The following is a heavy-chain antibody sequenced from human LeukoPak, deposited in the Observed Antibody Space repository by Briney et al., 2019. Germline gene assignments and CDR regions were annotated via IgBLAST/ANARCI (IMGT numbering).Heavy chain of an antibody. J-gene: IGHJ5*02. Sequence: GGSLRLSCAASGFTFSSYAMHWVRQAPGKGLEWVAVISYDGSNKYYADSVKGRFTISRDNAKNSLYLQMNSLRAEDTAVYYCARWTRENHWGQGTLVTVSS. CDR1: GFTFSSYA. CDR3: ARWTRENH. D-gene: IGHD3/OR15-3a*01. V-gene: IGHV3-30*04. CDR2: ISYDGSNK.